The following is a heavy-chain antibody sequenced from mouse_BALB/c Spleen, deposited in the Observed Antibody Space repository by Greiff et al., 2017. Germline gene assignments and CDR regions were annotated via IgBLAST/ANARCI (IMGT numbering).Heavy chain of an antibody. V-gene: IGHV1-37*01. D-gene: IGHD1-1*01. Sequence: EVMLVESGPELVKPGASVKISCKASGYSFTGYFMNWVKQGHGKSLEWIGRINPYNGDTFYNQKFKGKATLTVDKSSSTAHMELLSLTSEDSAVYYCGREITTVVDYWGQGTTLTVSS. J-gene: IGHJ2*01. CDR1: GYSFTGYF. CDR3: GREITTVVDY. CDR2: INPYNGDT.